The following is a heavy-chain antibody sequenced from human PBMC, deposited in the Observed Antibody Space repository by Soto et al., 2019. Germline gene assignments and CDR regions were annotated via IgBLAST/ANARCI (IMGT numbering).Heavy chain of an antibody. V-gene: IGHV3-23*01. CDR2: VIGSGSRT. CDR1: GFTFTSYA. D-gene: IGHD5-12*01. Sequence: EVQLLESGGGLVQPGGSLRLSCAASGFTFTSYAMTWVRQAPGKGLEWVSVVIGSGSRTYYADSVEDRFTTSRHNFKNPLYLQMDSLRADAKAVYYCSRDRGVARGWFDPWGQGTLVTVSS. J-gene: IGHJ5*02. CDR3: SRDRGVARGWFDP.